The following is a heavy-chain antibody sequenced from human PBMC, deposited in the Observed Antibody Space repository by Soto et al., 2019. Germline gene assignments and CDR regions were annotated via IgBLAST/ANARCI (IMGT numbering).Heavy chain of an antibody. V-gene: IGHV1-18*01. D-gene: IGHD3-16*01. Sequence: ASVKVSCKASGYTFTSYGISWVRQAPGQGLEWMGWISAYNGNTNYAQKLQGRVTMTTDTSTSTAYMELRSLRSDDTAVYYCSRAEAPGFDYYIDVWGKGTKVTVSS. CDR3: SRAEAPGFDYYIDV. CDR2: ISAYNGNT. CDR1: GYTFTSYG. J-gene: IGHJ6*03.